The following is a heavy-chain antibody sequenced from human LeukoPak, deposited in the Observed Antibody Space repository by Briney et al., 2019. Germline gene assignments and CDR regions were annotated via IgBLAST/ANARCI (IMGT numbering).Heavy chain of an antibody. D-gene: IGHD3-10*01. Sequence: GASVKVSCKASGGTFSSYAISWVRQAPGQGLEWMGGIIPIFGTANYAQKFQGRVTITADESTSTAYMELSSLRSEDTAVYYCARDGYYYGSGSDGDWGQGTLVTVSS. CDR3: ARDGYYYGSGSDGD. J-gene: IGHJ4*02. CDR2: IIPIFGTA. V-gene: IGHV1-69*13. CDR1: GGTFSSYA.